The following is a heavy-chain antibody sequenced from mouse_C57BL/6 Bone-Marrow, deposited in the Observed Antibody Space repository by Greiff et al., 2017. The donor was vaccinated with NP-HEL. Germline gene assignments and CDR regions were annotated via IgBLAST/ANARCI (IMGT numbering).Heavy chain of an antibody. V-gene: IGHV1-69*01. D-gene: IGHD1-1*02. CDR1: GYTFTSYW. Sequence: QVLLQQPGAELVMPGASVKLSCKASGYTFTSYWMHWVKQRPGQGLEWIGGIDPSDSYTNYNQKFKGKSTLTVDKSSSTAYMQLSSLTSEDSAVYYCAKDVGRVYFDYWGQGTTLTVSS. CDR3: AKDVGRVYFDY. J-gene: IGHJ2*01. CDR2: IDPSDSYT.